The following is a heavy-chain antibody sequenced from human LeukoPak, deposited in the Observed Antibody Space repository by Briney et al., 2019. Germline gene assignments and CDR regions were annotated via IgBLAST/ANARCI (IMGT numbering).Heavy chain of an antibody. V-gene: IGHV4-59*02. J-gene: IGHJ2*01. CDR3: ARGSTDVYWYLDV. CDR1: GSSVSTFY. D-gene: IGHD1-26*01. Sequence: SETLSLTCIVSGSSVSTFYWSWLRQSPGTGLEWIGFVHDTGSTAYNPSLKSRVTISLETSKNQLSLMLTSVTAADTAMYYCARGSTDVYWYLDVWRRGTLVTVSS. CDR2: VHDTGST.